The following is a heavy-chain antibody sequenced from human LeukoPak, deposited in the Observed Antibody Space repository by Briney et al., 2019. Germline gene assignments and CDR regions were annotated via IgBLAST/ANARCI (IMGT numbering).Heavy chain of an antibody. Sequence: ASVKVSCKASGYTFTGYYMHWVRQAPGQGLEWMGWINPNSGGTNYAQKFQGRVTMTRDTSISTAYMELSRLRSDDTAVYYCARWRRAYCSSTSCYKMGGFDYWGQGTLVTVSS. CDR1: GYTFTGYY. V-gene: IGHV1-2*02. D-gene: IGHD2-2*02. CDR2: INPNSGGT. CDR3: ARWRRAYCSSTSCYKMGGFDY. J-gene: IGHJ4*02.